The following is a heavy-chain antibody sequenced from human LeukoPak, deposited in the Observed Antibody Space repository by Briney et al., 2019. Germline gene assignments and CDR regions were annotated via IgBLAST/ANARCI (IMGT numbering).Heavy chain of an antibody. CDR1: GGSFSGYY. D-gene: IGHD1-7*01. CDR3: ARVNYGRYYMNV. V-gene: IGHV4-34*01. Sequence: SETLSLTCAVYGGSFSGYYWSWIRQPPGKGLEWIGEINHSGSTNYNPSLKSRVTISVDTSKNQFSLKLSSVTAADTAVYYCARVNYGRYYMNVWGKGTTVTVSS. CDR2: INHSGST. J-gene: IGHJ6*03.